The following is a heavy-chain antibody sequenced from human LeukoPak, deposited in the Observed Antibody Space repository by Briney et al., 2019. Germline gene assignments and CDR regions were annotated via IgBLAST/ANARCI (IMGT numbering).Heavy chain of an antibody. CDR1: GYTFTSYY. CDR3: ARALTGYSSGWYRLLDY. V-gene: IGHV1-46*01. D-gene: IGHD6-19*01. Sequence: VASVKVSCKASGYTFTSYYMHWVRQAPGQGLEWMGIINPSGGSTSYAQKFQGRVTMTRDTSTSTVYMELSSLRSEDTAVYYCARALTGYSSGWYRLLDYWGQGTLVTVSS. CDR2: INPSGGST. J-gene: IGHJ4*02.